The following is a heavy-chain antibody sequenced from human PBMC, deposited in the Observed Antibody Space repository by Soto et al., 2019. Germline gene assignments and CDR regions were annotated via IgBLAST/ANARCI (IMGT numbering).Heavy chain of an antibody. CDR1: GGSISSVGYS. D-gene: IGHD5-18*01. V-gene: IGHV4-30-2*01. Sequence: QLQLQESGSGLVKPSQTLSITCAVSGGSISSVGYSWSWVRQPPGKGLACIGYIFHSGNTYYNPSLISRGTISEDRSKNQCSLNLSSVTAADTAVYYCARIDVDTAIATVIAFDSWGQGTMYTCS. CDR3: ARIDVDTAIATVIAFDS. J-gene: IGHJ3*02. CDR2: IFHSGNT.